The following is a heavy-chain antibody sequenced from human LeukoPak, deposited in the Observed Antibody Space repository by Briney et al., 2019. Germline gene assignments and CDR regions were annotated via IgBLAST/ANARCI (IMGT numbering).Heavy chain of an antibody. D-gene: IGHD3-10*01. Sequence: GGSLRLSCAASGFSFSNHGMHWVRQAPGKRLEWVAVIWDNGNNKRYANSVNGRFTISRDNSENTLYLQMNGLTAEDTAMYYCARDSYQDYYGRFDPWGQGTLVIVSS. CDR1: GFSFSNHG. V-gene: IGHV3-33*01. CDR2: IWDNGNNK. CDR3: ARDSYQDYYGRFDP. J-gene: IGHJ5*02.